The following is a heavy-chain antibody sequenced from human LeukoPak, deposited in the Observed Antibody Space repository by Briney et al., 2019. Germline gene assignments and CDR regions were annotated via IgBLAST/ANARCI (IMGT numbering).Heavy chain of an antibody. Sequence: SVKVSCKASGGTFSSYAISWVRQAPGQGLEWMGGIILIFGTANYAQKFQGRVTITAEESTSTAYMELSSLLTADTDVDYGVYYWARGFLRYYYDIDSWGKGTTVTVSS. CDR3: VYYWARGFLRYYYDIDS. CDR2: IILIFGTA. J-gene: IGHJ6*03. D-gene: IGHD3-10*01. CDR1: GGTFSSYA. V-gene: IGHV1-69*13.